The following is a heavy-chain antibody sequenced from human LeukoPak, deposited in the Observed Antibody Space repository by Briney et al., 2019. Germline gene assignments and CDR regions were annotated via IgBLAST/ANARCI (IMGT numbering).Heavy chain of an antibody. CDR2: INHGGST. J-gene: IGHJ5*02. CDR1: GGSFSGYY. Sequence: PSETLSLTCAVYGGSFSGYYWSWIRQPPGKGLEWIGEINHGGSTNYNPSLKSRVTISVDTSKNQFSLKLSSVTAADTAVYYCARGLTMVRGVIITGWFDPWGQGTLVTVSS. V-gene: IGHV4-34*01. D-gene: IGHD3-10*01. CDR3: ARGLTMVRGVIITGWFDP.